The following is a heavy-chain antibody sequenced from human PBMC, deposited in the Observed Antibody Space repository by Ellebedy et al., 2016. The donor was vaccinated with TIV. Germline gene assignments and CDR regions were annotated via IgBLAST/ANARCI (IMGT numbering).Heavy chain of an antibody. Sequence: ASVKVCCXASGYTFTSYDINWVRQATGQGPEWMGWMNPNSGNTGYAQKFQGRVTMTRDTSISTAYMELSSLRSEDSAVYYCARVVVVVPAAKIWFDPWGQGTLVTVSS. D-gene: IGHD2-2*01. CDR3: ARVVVVVPAAKIWFDP. CDR1: GYTFTSYD. CDR2: MNPNSGNT. J-gene: IGHJ5*02. V-gene: IGHV1-8*01.